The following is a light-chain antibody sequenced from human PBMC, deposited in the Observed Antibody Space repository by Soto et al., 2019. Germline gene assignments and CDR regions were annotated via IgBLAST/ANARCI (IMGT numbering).Light chain of an antibody. CDR1: QSIAGY. CDR3: QPRRNWPPIT. V-gene: IGKV3-11*01. CDR2: DTS. J-gene: IGKJ5*01. Sequence: EIVLTQSPATLSLSPGERATLSCRASQSIAGYLSCYQQKPGQAPRLLIYDTSNRVTGVPARFSDSGSGTDFTLSISCLEPEDFAVYYCQPRRNWPPITFGQGTRLEIK.